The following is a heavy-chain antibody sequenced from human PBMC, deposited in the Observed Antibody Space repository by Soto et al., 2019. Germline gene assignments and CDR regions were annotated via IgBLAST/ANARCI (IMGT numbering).Heavy chain of an antibody. CDR1: GYTFTSYG. V-gene: IGHV1-18*01. J-gene: IGHJ6*02. D-gene: IGHD4-17*01. CDR2: ISAYNGNT. CDR3: ARDRTVTTGEDGMDV. Sequence: ASVKVSCKASGYTFTSYGISWVRQAPGQGLEWMGWISAYNGNTNYAQKLQGRVAMTTDTSTSTAYMELRSLRSDDTAVYYCARDRTVTTGEDGMDVWGQGTTVTVSS.